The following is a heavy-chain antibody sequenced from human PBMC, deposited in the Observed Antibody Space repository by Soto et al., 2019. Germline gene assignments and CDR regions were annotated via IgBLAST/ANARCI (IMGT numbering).Heavy chain of an antibody. J-gene: IGHJ6*03. CDR1: GFTFSSYW. D-gene: IGHD2-2*02. V-gene: IGHV3-7*01. CDR3: ARDRIVVVPAAIHYYMDV. CDR2: IKQDGSEK. Sequence: GGSLRLSCAASGFTFSSYWMSWVRQAPGKGLEWVANIKQDGSEKYYVDSVKGRFTISRDNAKNSLYLQMNSLRAEDTAVYYCARDRIVVVPAAIHYYMDVWGKGTTVTVSS.